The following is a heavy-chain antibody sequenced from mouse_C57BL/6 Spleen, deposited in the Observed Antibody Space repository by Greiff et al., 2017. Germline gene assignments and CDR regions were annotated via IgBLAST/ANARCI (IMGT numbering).Heavy chain of an antibody. Sequence: DVKLQESEGGLVQPGSSMKLSCTASGFTFSDYYMAWVRQVPEKGLEWVANINYDGSSTYYLDSLKSRFIISIDNAKNILYLQMSSLKSENTATYDCARDEEKGYFDYWCQGTTLTVSS. CDR2: INYDGSST. CDR1: GFTFSDYY. CDR3: ARDEEKGYFDY. V-gene: IGHV5-16*01. J-gene: IGHJ2*01.